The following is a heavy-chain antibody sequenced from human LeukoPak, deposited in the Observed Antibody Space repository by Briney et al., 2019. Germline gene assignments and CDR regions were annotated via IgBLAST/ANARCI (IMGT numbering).Heavy chain of an antibody. CDR2: IKYNGREK. V-gene: IGHV3-7*01. CDR3: ARDPSHGALDF. CDR1: GFSFSNSW. D-gene: IGHD4-17*01. J-gene: IGHJ4*02. Sequence: GGSLRLSCVASGFSFSNSWMSWVRQAPGKGLEWVANIKYNGREKDYVDSLKGRLTISRDNAKNSVYLEMSSLRVEDTAVYYCARDPSHGALDFWGQGTLVTVSS.